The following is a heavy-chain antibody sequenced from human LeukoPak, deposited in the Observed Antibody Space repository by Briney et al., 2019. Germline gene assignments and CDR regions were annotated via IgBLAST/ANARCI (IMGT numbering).Heavy chain of an antibody. CDR3: ARDLRGAWFDP. V-gene: IGHV3-7*01. CDR1: GFTFTTYW. J-gene: IGHJ5*02. CDR2: IKHDGSEK. D-gene: IGHD2-15*01. Sequence: GGSLRLSCAASGFTFTTYWMSWVRQAPGKGLEWVANIKHDGSEKFYVDSVKGRFTISRDNAKTSLYLEMNSLRAEDTAVYYCARDLRGAWFDPWGQGTLVTVSS.